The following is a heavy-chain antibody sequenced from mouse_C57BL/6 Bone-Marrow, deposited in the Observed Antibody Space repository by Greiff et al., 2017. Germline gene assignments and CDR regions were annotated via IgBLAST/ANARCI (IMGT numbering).Heavy chain of an antibody. Sequence: LQESGAELVRPGASVKLSCKASGYTFTDYYINWVKQRPGQGLEWIARIYPGSGNTYYNEKFKGKATLTAEKSSSTAYMQLSSLTSEDSAVYFCARVEWLLPYYFDYWGQGTTLTVSS. CDR3: ARVEWLLPYYFDY. CDR2: IYPGSGNT. D-gene: IGHD2-3*01. V-gene: IGHV1-76*01. CDR1: GYTFTDYY. J-gene: IGHJ2*01.